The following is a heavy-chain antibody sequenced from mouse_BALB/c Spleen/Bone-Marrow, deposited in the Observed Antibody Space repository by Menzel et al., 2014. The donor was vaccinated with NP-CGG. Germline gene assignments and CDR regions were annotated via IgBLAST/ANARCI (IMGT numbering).Heavy chain of an antibody. Sequence: VQLKHSGAELVKPGASVKSSCTASGFNIKDTYMHWVKQRPEQGLEWIGRIDPANVNTKYDPKFQGKATITADTSSNTAYLQLSSLTSEDTAVYYCASYVYGYYFDYWGQGTTLTVSS. J-gene: IGHJ2*01. CDR3: ASYVYGYYFDY. V-gene: IGHV14-3*02. D-gene: IGHD1-1*01. CDR1: GFNIKDTY. CDR2: IDPANVNT.